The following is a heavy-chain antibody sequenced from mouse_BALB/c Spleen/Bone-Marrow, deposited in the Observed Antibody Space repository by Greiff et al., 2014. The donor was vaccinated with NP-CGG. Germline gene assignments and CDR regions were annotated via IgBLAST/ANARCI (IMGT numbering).Heavy chain of an antibody. CDR2: ISSGSSTI. CDR1: GFTFSSFG. D-gene: IGHD1-1*01. J-gene: IGHJ2*01. CDR3: ARLRRYYGYFDY. V-gene: IGHV5-17*02. Sequence: DVQLVESGGGLVQPGGSRKLSCAASGFTFSSFGMHWVRQAPEKGLEWVAYISSGSSTIYYADTVKGRFTISRDNPKNTLFLQMTSLGSEDTAMYYCARLRRYYGYFDYWGQGTTLTVSS.